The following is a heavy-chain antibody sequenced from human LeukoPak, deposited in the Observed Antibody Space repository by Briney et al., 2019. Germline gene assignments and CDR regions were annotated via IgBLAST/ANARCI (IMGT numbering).Heavy chain of an antibody. J-gene: IGHJ4*02. V-gene: IGHV1-69*05. CDR3: ARTALRGNYDSSGYYYGNIDY. CDR1: GCTFSSYA. Sequence: ASVKVSCKASGCTFSSYAISWVRQAPGQGLEWMGGIIPIFGTANYAQKFQGRVTITTDESMSTAYMELSSLRSEDTAVYYCARTALRGNYDSSGYYYGNIDYWGQGTLVTVSS. CDR2: IIPIFGTA. D-gene: IGHD3-22*01.